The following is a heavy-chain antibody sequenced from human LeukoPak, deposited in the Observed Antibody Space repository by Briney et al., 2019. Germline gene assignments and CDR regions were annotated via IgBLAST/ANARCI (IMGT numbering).Heavy chain of an antibody. CDR3: ASLSRGLAYCGGDCYYDY. V-gene: IGHV4-34*01. CDR2: INHSGST. J-gene: IGHJ4*02. D-gene: IGHD2-21*01. CDR1: GGSFSGYY. Sequence: PSETLSLTCAVYGGSFSGYYWSWIRQPPGKGLEWIGEINHSGSTNYNPSLKSRVTISVDTSKNHFSLKLSSVTAADTAVYYCASLSRGLAYCGGDCYYDYWGQGTLVTVSS.